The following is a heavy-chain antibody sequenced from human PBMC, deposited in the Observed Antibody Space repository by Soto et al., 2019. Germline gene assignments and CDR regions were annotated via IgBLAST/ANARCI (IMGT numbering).Heavy chain of an antibody. Sequence: EVQVVESGGGLVQPGGSLRLSCAASGFPFSDLYIDWVRQAPGKGLEWVARIRNKANYYTTDHAASVKGRFTISRDDSTNSVYLQMNSLKTEDAAVYSCLIGGGTRTWGQGTLVYVSS. J-gene: IGHJ5*02. D-gene: IGHD3-16*01. CDR2: IRNKANYYTT. CDR3: LIGGGTRT. CDR1: GFPFSDLY. V-gene: IGHV3-72*01.